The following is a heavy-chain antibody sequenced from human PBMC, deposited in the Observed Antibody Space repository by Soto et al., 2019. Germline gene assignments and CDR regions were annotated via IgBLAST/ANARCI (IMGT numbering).Heavy chain of an antibody. D-gene: IGHD3-10*01. CDR2: NKSKVDGERT. J-gene: IGHJ4*02. V-gene: IGHV3-15*01. CDR3: HDSGDLGEF. Sequence: EVQLVEFGGGWLKPGGSLRLSCTASGLPFSNAWMNWARQGPGKGLEWVGLNKSKVDGERTDLASPVKERVTVSRDYLKTTVYLQMNSLKTEDTAVYYGHDSGDLGEFWGKGTLVTVSS. CDR1: GLPFSNAW.